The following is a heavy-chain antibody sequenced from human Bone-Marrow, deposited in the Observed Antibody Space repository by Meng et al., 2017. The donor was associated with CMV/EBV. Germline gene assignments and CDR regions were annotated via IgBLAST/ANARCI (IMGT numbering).Heavy chain of an antibody. J-gene: IGHJ4*02. CDR2: LRYDGSNK. V-gene: IGHV3-30*02. CDR3: ARGQKAAY. CDR1: GFTFSNYG. Sequence: GESLKISCAASGFTFSNYGMHWVRQAPGKGLEWVAFLRYDGSNKYYADSVKGRFTISRDNAKNSLYLQMNSLRAEDTAVYYCARGQKAAYWGQGTRVTFYS.